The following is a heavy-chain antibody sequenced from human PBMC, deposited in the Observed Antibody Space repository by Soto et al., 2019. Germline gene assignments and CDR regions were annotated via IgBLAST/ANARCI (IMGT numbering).Heavy chain of an antibody. CDR2: ISAYNGNT. Sequence: QVQLVQSGAEVKKPGASVKVSCKASGYTFTSYGITWVRQAPGQGLEWMGWISAYNGNTNYAQRLQGRVTMTTDTSTSPASMELRSVRSYDTAVYYCARKESPVDCWGQGTLVTVSS. CDR3: ARKESPVDC. V-gene: IGHV1-18*01. CDR1: GYTFTSYG. J-gene: IGHJ4*02.